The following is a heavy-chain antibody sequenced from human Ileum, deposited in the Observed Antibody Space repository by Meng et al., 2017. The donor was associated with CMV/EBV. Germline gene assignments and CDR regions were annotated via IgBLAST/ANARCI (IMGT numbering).Heavy chain of an antibody. D-gene: IGHD6-13*01. CDR1: GASIISGDYY. V-gene: IGHV4-30-4*08. J-gene: IGHJ5*02. Sequence: QASLRQSAPALLNPYHTLSLSSTVPGASIISGDYYWSWIRQPPGKGLEWIGYIFFSGNTYYNPSLNNRVIISIDTPRNQFSLKVDSVTAADTAVYYCARFRIAALGNLFDPWGHGTLVTVSS. CDR3: ARFRIAALGNLFDP. CDR2: IFFSGNT.